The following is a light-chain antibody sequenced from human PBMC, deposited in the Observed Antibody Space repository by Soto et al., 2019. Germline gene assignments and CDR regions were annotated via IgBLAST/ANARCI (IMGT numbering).Light chain of an antibody. J-gene: IGKJ4*01. CDR3: QQYNDWPPLT. CDR1: QSITTN. Sequence: EKVLTQSPVTLSVSLGERATLSCRASQSITTNLAWYQQKPGQAPRLLIFGASNRATGIPARFSGSGSGTEFSLTISSLQSEDSAINYCQQYNDWPPLTFGGGTKMEI. CDR2: GAS. V-gene: IGKV3-15*01.